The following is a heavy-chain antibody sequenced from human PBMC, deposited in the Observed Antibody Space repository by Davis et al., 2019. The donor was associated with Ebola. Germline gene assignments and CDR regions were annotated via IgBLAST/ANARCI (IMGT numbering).Heavy chain of an antibody. CDR2: INAGNGNT. V-gene: IGHV1-3*01. CDR1: GYTFTSYA. J-gene: IGHJ4*02. D-gene: IGHD1-26*01. CDR3: ARDYIVGATQRYFDY. Sequence: ASVKVSCKASGYTFTSYAMHWVRQAPGQRLEWMGWINAGNGNTKYSQKFQGRVTITRDTSASTAYMELSSLRSEDTAVYYCARDYIVGATQRYFDYWGQGTLVTVSS.